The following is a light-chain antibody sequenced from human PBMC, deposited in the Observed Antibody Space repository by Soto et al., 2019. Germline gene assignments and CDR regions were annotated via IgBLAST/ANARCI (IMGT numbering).Light chain of an antibody. CDR1: SSDVGTYNY. CDR3: SSYTSRSTSVV. Sequence: QSVLTQPASVSGSPGQSITISCTGTSSDVGTYNYVSWYQQHPGKAPKLMISDVSNRPSGVSDRFSGSKSGNTASLTISGLQAEDEADYYCSSYTSRSTSVVFGGGTKLTVL. J-gene: IGLJ2*01. V-gene: IGLV2-14*01. CDR2: DVS.